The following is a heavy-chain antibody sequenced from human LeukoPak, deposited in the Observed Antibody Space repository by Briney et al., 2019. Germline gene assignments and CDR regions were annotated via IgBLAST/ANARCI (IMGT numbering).Heavy chain of an antibody. V-gene: IGHV1-69*13. CDR2: IIPIFGTA. CDR1: GGTFISYA. J-gene: IGHJ3*02. D-gene: IGHD5-24*01. CDR3: AMGDGYSYLMLGI. Sequence: GASVKVSCKASGGTFISYAISWVRQAPGQGLEWMGGIIPIFGTANYAQKFQGSVTITADESTSTAYMELSSLRSEDTAVYYCAMGDGYSYLMLGIWGQGTMVTVSS.